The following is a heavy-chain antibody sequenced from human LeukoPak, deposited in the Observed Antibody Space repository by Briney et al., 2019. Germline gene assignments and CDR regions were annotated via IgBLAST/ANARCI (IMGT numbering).Heavy chain of an antibody. CDR2: INHSGST. CDR1: GGSFSGYY. D-gene: IGHD3-16*01. V-gene: IGHV4-34*01. Sequence: PSETLSLTCAVYGGSFSGYYWSWLRLPPGKGLEGIGEINHSGSTNYNPSLKSRVTISVDTSKNQFSLKLSSVTAADTAVYYCSRVRLKLFDYWGQGTLVRVPS. J-gene: IGHJ4*02. CDR3: SRVRLKLFDY.